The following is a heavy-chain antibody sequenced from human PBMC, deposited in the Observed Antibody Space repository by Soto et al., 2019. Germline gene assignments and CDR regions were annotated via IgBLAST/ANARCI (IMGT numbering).Heavy chain of an antibody. CDR1: GYSFTSYW. V-gene: IGHV5-51*01. J-gene: IGHJ3*02. Sequence: GESLKISCKGSGYSFTSYWIGWVRQMPGKGLEWMGIIYPGDSDTRYSPSFQGQVTISADKSISTAYLQCSSLKASDTAMYYCARQYFTTVTIFGERGAFDIWGQGTMVTVSS. CDR3: ARQYFTTVTIFGERGAFDI. CDR2: IYPGDSDT. D-gene: IGHD3-3*01.